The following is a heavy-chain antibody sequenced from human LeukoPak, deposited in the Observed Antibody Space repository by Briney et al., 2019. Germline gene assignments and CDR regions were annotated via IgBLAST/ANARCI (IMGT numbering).Heavy chain of an antibody. D-gene: IGHD3-9*01. J-gene: IGHJ4*02. V-gene: IGHV1-69*05. CDR3: ARERGSLRYFVWSYASYYLDS. CDR2: IIPIFGTA. CDR1: GGTFSSYA. Sequence: GASVKLSCKASGGTFSSYAISWVRQAPGQGLEWMGRIIPIFGTANYAQTFQGRVTITTDESTSTTYMELSSLRSEDTAVYYCARERGSLRYFVWSYASYYLDSWGQGTLVTVSS.